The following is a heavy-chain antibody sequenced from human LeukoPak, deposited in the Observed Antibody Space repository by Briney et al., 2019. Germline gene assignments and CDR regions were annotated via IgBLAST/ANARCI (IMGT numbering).Heavy chain of an antibody. J-gene: IGHJ5*02. V-gene: IGHV1-69*05. Sequence: SVKVSCKASGGTFSSYAISWVRQAPGQGLEWMGGIIPIFGTANYAQKFQGRVTITTDESTSTAYMELSSLRSEDTAVYYCARTVPIVVVPAARRDWFDPWGQGTLVTVSS. CDR2: IIPIFGTA. CDR3: ARTVPIVVVPAARRDWFDP. D-gene: IGHD2-2*01. CDR1: GGTFSSYA.